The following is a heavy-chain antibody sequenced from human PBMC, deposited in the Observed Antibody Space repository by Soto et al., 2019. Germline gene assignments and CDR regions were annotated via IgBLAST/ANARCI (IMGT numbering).Heavy chain of an antibody. CDR3: ALSGYSYGLRGIYYYYGMDV. CDR1: GFTFDDYT. J-gene: IGHJ6*02. CDR2: ISWDGGST. D-gene: IGHD5-18*01. V-gene: IGHV3-43*01. Sequence: GGSLRLSCAASGFTFDDYTMHWVRQAPGKGLEWVSLISWDGGSTYYADSVKGRFTISRDNSKNSLYLQMNSLRTEDTALYYCALSGYSYGLRGIYYYYGMDVWGQGTTVTVSS.